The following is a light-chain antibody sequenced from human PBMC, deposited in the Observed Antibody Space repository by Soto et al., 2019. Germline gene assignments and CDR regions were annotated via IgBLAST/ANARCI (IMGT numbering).Light chain of an antibody. CDR1: SSDVGGYNY. CDR2: DVS. Sequence: LTQPASVSGSPGQSISISCTGTSSDVGGYNYVSWYQQHPGKAPKLMIFDVSDRPSGVSNRFSGSKSGNTASLTISGLQAEDEADYYCSSYTSTSTPYVFGTGTKVTVL. CDR3: SSYTSTSTPYV. V-gene: IGLV2-14*01. J-gene: IGLJ1*01.